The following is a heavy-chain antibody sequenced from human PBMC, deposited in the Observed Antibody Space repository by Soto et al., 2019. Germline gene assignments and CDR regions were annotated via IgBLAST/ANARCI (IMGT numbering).Heavy chain of an antibody. J-gene: IGHJ6*02. CDR3: AKELHTSHYSYYYGMDV. CDR2: ISYDGSNK. Sequence: QVQLVESGGGVVQPGRSLRLSCAASGFTFSSYGMHWVRQAPGKGLEWVAVISYDGSNKYYADSVKGRFTISRDNSKNTLYLQMNSLRAEDTAVYYCAKELHTSHYSYYYGMDVWGQGTTVTVSS. CDR1: GFTFSSYG. V-gene: IGHV3-30*18. D-gene: IGHD2-21*02.